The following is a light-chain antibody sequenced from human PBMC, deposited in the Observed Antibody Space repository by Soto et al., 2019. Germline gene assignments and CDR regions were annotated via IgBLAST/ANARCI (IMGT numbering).Light chain of an antibody. Sequence: QSVLTQPPSASGSPGQSVTISCTGTSSDVGGYNYVSWYQQYPDKVPKLMIYEVNKRHSGVPDRFSGSKSGNTASLTISGLQADDAADYYCTSYAGGNNVFGTGTKLTVL. J-gene: IGLJ1*01. CDR3: TSYAGGNNV. CDR2: EVN. CDR1: SSDVGGYNY. V-gene: IGLV2-8*01.